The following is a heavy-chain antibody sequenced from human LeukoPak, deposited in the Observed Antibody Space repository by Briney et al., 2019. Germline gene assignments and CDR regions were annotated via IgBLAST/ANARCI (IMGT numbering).Heavy chain of an antibody. J-gene: IGHJ3*02. CDR2: IYYSGST. CDR1: GGSISSYY. CDR3: ARGMQRGDIVVVPAAMGFGAFDI. Sequence: SETLSLTCTVSGGSISSYYWSWIRQPPGKGLEWIGYIYYSGSTNYNPSLKSRVTISVDTSKNQFSLKLGSVTAADTAVYYCARGMQRGDIVVVPAAMGFGAFDIWGQGTMVTVSS. V-gene: IGHV4-59*01. D-gene: IGHD2-2*01.